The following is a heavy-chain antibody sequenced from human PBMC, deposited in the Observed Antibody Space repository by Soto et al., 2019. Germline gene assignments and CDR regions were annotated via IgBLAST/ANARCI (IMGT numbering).Heavy chain of an antibody. J-gene: IGHJ4*02. CDR2: INYSGST. V-gene: IGHV4-39*07. CDR1: GGSISSSSYY. D-gene: IGHD1-7*01. CDR3: ARGKTGTTGSLYDY. Sequence: SETLSLTCTVSGGSISSSSYYWGWIRQPPGKGLEWIGGINYSGSTNYNPSLKSRVTISVDTSKNQFSLKLSSVTAADTAVYYCARGKTGTTGSLYDYWGQGTLVTVSS.